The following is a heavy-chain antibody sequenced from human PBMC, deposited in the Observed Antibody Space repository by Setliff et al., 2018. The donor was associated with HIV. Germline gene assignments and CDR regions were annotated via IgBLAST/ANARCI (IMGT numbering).Heavy chain of an antibody. CDR3: ARGLSVYSYANVYYYHGMDV. Sequence: SETLSLTCAVYDGSFSGYYWSWIRQPPGKGLEWIGEIDHSGSTNYNPSLRSRVIMSMDTSKNQFSLKLSSVTAADTAVYYCARGLSVYSYANVYYYHGMDVWGQGTTVTVSS. CDR2: IDHSGST. D-gene: IGHD5-18*01. CDR1: DGSFSGYY. V-gene: IGHV4-34*01. J-gene: IGHJ6*02.